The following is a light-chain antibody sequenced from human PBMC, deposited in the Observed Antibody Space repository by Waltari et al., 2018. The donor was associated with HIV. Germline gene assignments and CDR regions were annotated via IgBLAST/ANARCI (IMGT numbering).Light chain of an antibody. Sequence: DIQLTQSPSSQSASLGDRVVITCRASQALSTYMNWYQQKAGKAPELLVYSASTLQGGAPSRFRGSGSGRDFTLSISGLQPEDFATYFCQQSYESPFNFGPGTK. CDR2: SAS. CDR3: QQSYESPFN. V-gene: IGKV1-39*01. CDR1: QALSTY. J-gene: IGKJ3*01.